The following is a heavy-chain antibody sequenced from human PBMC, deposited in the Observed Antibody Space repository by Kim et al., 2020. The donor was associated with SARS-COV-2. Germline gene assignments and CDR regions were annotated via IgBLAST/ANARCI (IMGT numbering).Heavy chain of an antibody. Sequence: GGSLRLSCAASGFTFSDNYMTWIRQAPGQGLEWLSDISSSGHTSYTDSVKGRFTISRDNAKKSLYLQMNNLKVGDTAVYYCARDKDGYNSFDYWGQGTLVTVSS. CDR1: GFTFSDNY. CDR2: ISSSGHT. CDR3: ARDKDGYNSFDY. V-gene: IGHV3-11*06. J-gene: IGHJ4*02. D-gene: IGHD5-12*01.